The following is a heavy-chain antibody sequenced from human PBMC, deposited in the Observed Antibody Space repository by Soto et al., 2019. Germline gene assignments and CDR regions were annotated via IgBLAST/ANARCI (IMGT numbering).Heavy chain of an antibody. V-gene: IGHV3-23*01. CDR3: AKDPDSDHDCTNGVCSYNWFDP. CDR2: ISGSGGST. D-gene: IGHD2-8*01. Sequence: SLRLSCAASGFTFSSYAMSWVRQAPGKWLEWVSAISGSGGSTYYADSVKGRFTISRDNSKNTLYLQMNSLRAEDTAVYYCAKDPDSDHDCTNGVCSYNWFDPWGQGTLVTVSS. J-gene: IGHJ5*02. CDR1: GFTFSSYA.